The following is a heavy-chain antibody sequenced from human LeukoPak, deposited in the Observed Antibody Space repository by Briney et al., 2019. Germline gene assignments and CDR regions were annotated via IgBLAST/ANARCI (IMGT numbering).Heavy chain of an antibody. CDR3: AREVRQDILTGPSLGGHYYYMDV. CDR2: ISSDSSYI. V-gene: IGHV3-21*01. J-gene: IGHJ6*03. D-gene: IGHD3-9*01. Sequence: PGGSLRLSCAASGFTFSDYTMTWVRQAPGKGLEWVASISSDSSYIDYADSVKGRSTISRDNAKNSLYLQMNSLRAEDTAVYYCAREVRQDILTGPSLGGHYYYMDVWGKGTTVTVSS. CDR1: GFTFSDYT.